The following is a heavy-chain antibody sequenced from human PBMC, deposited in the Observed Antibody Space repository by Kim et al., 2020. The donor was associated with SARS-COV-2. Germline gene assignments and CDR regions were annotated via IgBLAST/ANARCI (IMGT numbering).Heavy chain of an antibody. CDR1: GFTFSSYA. CDR3: ARDTVLGLY. V-gene: IGHV3-30*04. CDR2: ISYDGSNK. D-gene: IGHD3-16*01. J-gene: IGHJ4*02. Sequence: GGSLRLSCAASGFTFSSYAMHWVRQAPGKGLEWVTVISYDGSNKYYADSVKGRFTISRDNSKNTLYLQMNSLRAEDTAVYYCARDTVLGLYWGQGTLVTVSS.